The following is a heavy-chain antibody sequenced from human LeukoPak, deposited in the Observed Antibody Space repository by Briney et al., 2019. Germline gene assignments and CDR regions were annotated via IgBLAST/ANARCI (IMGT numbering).Heavy chain of an antibody. J-gene: IGHJ4*02. D-gene: IGHD6-19*01. Sequence: SETLSLTCIGSGFSIRTYSWNWLRQSPGKGLEWIGYISHSGTTSYRSSLKSRVTISVDTSKNQLSLKLASVTAADTAVYFCARWDDSAWAFGSWGPGTLVTVSS. V-gene: IGHV4-59*08. CDR1: GFSIRTYS. CDR2: ISHSGTT. CDR3: ARWDDSAWAFGS.